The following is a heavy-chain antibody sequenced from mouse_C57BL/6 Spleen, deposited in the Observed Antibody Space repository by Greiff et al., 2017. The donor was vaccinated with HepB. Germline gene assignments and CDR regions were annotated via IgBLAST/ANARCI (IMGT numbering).Heavy chain of an antibody. D-gene: IGHD1-1*01. CDR2: INPSNGGT. CDR3: ASPHYYGSTDWYFDV. Sequence: VQLQQSGTELVKPGASVKLSCKASGYTFTSYWMHWVKQRPGQGLEWIGNINPSNGGTNYNEKFKSKATLTVDKSSSTAYMQLSSLTSEDSAVYYCASPHYYGSTDWYFDVWGTGTTVTVSS. J-gene: IGHJ1*03. CDR1: GYTFTSYW. V-gene: IGHV1-53*01.